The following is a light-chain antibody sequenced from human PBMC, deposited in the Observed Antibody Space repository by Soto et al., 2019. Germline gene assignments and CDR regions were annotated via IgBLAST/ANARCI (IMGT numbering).Light chain of an antibody. V-gene: IGKV1-39*01. CDR3: QQSYSFPWT. CDR2: AAS. J-gene: IGKJ1*01. Sequence: DIRMTQSPSSLSASVGDRITITCRASQTIGNYLNWYQQKPGKAPNLLIYAASSLHSGVPSRFSGSGSGTHFTLTISSLQPEDFATYSCQQSYSFPWTFGQGTKVEIK. CDR1: QTIGNY.